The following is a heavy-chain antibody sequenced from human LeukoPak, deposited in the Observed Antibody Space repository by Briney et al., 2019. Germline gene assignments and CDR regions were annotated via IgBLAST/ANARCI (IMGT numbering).Heavy chain of an antibody. J-gene: IGHJ4*02. CDR1: GFIFSGYA. D-gene: IGHD3/OR15-3a*01. CDR3: ARERTGFYAEY. Sequence: GRSLRLSCAASGFIFSGYAMHWVRQAPGKGLEWVALISYDASAQYYADPVKGRFTISRDSPKNTLYLQMNSLRAEDTAVYYCARERTGFYAEYWGQGTLVTVSS. CDR2: ISYDASAQ. V-gene: IGHV3-30*04.